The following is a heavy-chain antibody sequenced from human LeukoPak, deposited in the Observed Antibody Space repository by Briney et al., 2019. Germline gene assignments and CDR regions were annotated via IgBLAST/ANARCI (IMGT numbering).Heavy chain of an antibody. V-gene: IGHV5-51*01. CDR2: IYPGDSDT. CDR1: GYSFTTYW. Sequence: GESLKISCKGSGYSFTTYWIGWVRQMPGKGLEWMGIIYPGDSDTRYSPSFQGQVTISADKSISTAYLQWSSLKASDTAMYFCARATWQLVSRYYFDYWGQGTLGTVSS. D-gene: IGHD1-1*01. J-gene: IGHJ4*02. CDR3: ARATWQLVSRYYFDY.